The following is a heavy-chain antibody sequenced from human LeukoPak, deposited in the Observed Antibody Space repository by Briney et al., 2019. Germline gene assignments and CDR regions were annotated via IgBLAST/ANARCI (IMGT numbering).Heavy chain of an antibody. CDR2: IYYSGST. CDR1: GGSFSGYY. V-gene: IGHV4-31*11. Sequence: SETLSLTCAVYGGSFSGYYWSWIRQHPGKGLEWIGYIYYSGSTYYNPSLKSRVTISVDTSKNQFSLKLSSVTAADTAVYYCARGTYYYDSSGYYEEYYFDYWGQGTLVTVSS. J-gene: IGHJ4*02. CDR3: ARGTYYYDSSGYYEEYYFDY. D-gene: IGHD3-22*01.